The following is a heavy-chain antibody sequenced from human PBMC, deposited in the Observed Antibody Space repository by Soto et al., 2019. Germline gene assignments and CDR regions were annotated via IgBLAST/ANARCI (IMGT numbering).Heavy chain of an antibody. Sequence: PGGSLRLSCAASGFTFSSYAMHWVRQAPGKGLEWVAVISYDGSNKYYADSVKGRFTISRDNSKNTLYLQMNRLRAEDTAVYYCAREVFGSWRQGTLVTVSS. CDR3: AREVFGS. CDR2: ISYDGSNK. CDR1: GFTFSSYA. J-gene: IGHJ4*02. D-gene: IGHD3-10*01. V-gene: IGHV3-30-3*01.